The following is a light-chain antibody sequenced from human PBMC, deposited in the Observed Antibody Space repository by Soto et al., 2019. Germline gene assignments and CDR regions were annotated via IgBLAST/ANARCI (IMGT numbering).Light chain of an antibody. V-gene: IGLV2-23*01. Sequence: QSALTQPASVSGSPGQSITISCTGTSSDVGSYNLVSWYQQQPGKAPKLMIYEGSKRPSGVSNRFSGSKSGNTASLTISGLQAEDEADYYRCSYAGSSTYVFGTETKVTVL. CDR1: SSDVGSYNL. J-gene: IGLJ1*01. CDR3: CSYAGSSTYV. CDR2: EGS.